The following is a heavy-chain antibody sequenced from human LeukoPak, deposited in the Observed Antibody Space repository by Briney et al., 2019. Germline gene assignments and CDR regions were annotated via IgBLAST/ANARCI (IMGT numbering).Heavy chain of an antibody. J-gene: IGHJ3*02. CDR3: ARVRRGYCSSTSCYSAFDI. V-gene: IGHV1-46*01. D-gene: IGHD2-2*01. CDR2: INPSGGST. CDR1: GYTFTRYY. Sequence: GASVKVSCKASGYTFTRYYMHWVRQAPGQGLEWMGIINPSGGSTSYAQKFQGRVTMTRDMSTSTAYMELSSLRSEDTAVYYCARVRRGYCSSTSCYSAFDIWGQGTMVTVSS.